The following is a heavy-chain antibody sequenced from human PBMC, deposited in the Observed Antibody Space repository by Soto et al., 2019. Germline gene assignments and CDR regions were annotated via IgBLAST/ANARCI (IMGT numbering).Heavy chain of an antibody. CDR3: ASSKPENNWFDP. CDR2: INSDVSST. J-gene: IGHJ5*02. V-gene: IGHV3-74*01. CDR1: GFTFSSYW. Sequence: PGGSLRLSCAASGFTFSSYWMHWVRQAPGKGLVWVSRINSDVSSTSYADSVKGRFTISRDNAKNTLYQQMNSLRAEDTAVYYCASSKPENNWFDPWGQGTLVTVSS.